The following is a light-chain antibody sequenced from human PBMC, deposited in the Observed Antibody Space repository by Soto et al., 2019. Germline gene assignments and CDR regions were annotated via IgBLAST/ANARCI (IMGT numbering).Light chain of an antibody. CDR3: QQYHTDWT. Sequence: DIQMTQSPSTLSASVGDRVTITFRASQTIDSWLAWYQQRPGKPPNLLIYKASTLASGVPSRFSGSGSGTEFTLTISSLQADDYATFYCQQYHTDWTFGQGTKVDIK. CDR2: KAS. CDR1: QTIDSW. J-gene: IGKJ1*01. V-gene: IGKV1-5*03.